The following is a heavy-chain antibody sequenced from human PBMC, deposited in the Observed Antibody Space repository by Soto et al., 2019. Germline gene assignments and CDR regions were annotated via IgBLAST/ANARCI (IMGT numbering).Heavy chain of an antibody. V-gene: IGHV3-48*01. CDR1: GFTFSSYS. D-gene: IGHD6-13*01. CDR2: ISSSSSTI. J-gene: IGHJ6*02. CDR3: ASFIAAAGTNYYYGMDV. Sequence: EVQLVESGGGLVQPGGSLRLSCAASGFTFSSYSMNWVRQAPGKGLEWVSYISSSSSTIYYADSVKGRFTISRDNAKNSLYRQMNSLRAEDTAVYYCASFIAAAGTNYYYGMDVWGQGTTVTVSS.